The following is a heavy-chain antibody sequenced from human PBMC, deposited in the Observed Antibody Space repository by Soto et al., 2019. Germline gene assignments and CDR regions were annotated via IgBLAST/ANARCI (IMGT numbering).Heavy chain of an antibody. CDR1: GFTFSDYY. D-gene: IGHD1-1*01. V-gene: IGHV3-11*01. CDR2: ITSSGSTI. Sequence: GGSLRLSCAASGFTFSDYYMSWIRQAPGKALEWVSYITSSGSTIYYADSAKGRFTISRDNAKNSLYLQMNSLRAEDTAVYYCARDELNPLPDAAFDIWGQGTMVTVSS. J-gene: IGHJ3*02. CDR3: ARDELNPLPDAAFDI.